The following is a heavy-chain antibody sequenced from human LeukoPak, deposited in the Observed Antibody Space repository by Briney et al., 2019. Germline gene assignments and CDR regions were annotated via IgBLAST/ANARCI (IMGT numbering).Heavy chain of an antibody. V-gene: IGHV4-59*01. J-gene: IGHJ4*02. CDR2: IYYTGNT. D-gene: IGHD6-25*01. Sequence: SETLSLTCTVSGGSISSYYWSWIRQPPGKGLEWIGYIYYTGNTNYSPSLKSRVTISIDTSKSQFSLKLNSVTAADTALYYCARGYSSGWGLFDYWGQGILVTVSS. CDR1: GGSISSYY. CDR3: ARGYSSGWGLFDY.